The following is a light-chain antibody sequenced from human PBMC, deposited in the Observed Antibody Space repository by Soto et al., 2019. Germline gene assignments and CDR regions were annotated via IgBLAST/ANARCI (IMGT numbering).Light chain of an antibody. CDR2: GNS. CDR1: SSNIGAGYD. V-gene: IGLV1-40*01. J-gene: IGLJ1*01. CDR3: QSYDSSLSGYV. Sequence: QSVLTQPPSVSGAPGQRVTISCTGSSSNIGAGYDVHWYQQLPGTAPKLLIYGNSNRPSGVPDRFSGSKSGTSASLAITVLHAEDEADYYCQSYDSSLSGYVFGTGTKLTVL.